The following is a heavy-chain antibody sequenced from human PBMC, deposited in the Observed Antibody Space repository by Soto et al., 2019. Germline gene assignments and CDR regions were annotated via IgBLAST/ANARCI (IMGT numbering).Heavy chain of an antibody. J-gene: IGHJ4*02. V-gene: IGHV3-11*06. Sequence: PGGSLRLSCAASGFTFSDYYMSWMRQAPGKGLEWVSYIGSSSSYTNYADSVKGRFTISRDNAKNSLYLQMNSLRAEDTAVYYCARDLDGVVGATDYWGQGTLVTVSS. D-gene: IGHD1-26*01. CDR2: IGSSSSYT. CDR3: ARDLDGVVGATDY. CDR1: GFTFSDYY.